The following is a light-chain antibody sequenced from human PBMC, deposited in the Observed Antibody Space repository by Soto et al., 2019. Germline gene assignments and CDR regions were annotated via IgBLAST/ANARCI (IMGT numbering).Light chain of an antibody. V-gene: IGKV1-39*01. CDR3: NQSDSTPLWT. Sequence: GDRVTITCRASQSISSWLAWYQQKPGKAPKLLIYAASSLQSGVPSRFSGSGSGTDFTLTINSLQPEDFATYYCNQSDSTPLWTVGQGTKWDIK. J-gene: IGKJ1*01. CDR1: QSISSW. CDR2: AAS.